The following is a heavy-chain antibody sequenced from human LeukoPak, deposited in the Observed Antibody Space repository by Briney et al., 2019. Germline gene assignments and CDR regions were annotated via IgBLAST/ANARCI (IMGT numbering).Heavy chain of an antibody. Sequence: SETLSLTCAVYGGSFSVYYWSWIRQPPGKGLEWIGEINHSGSTNYNPSLKSRVTISVDTSKNQFSLKLSSVTAADTAVYYCARHHPYSSGWYGLDYWGQGTLVTVSS. J-gene: IGHJ4*02. D-gene: IGHD6-19*01. CDR3: ARHHPYSSGWYGLDY. CDR2: INHSGST. V-gene: IGHV4-34*01. CDR1: GGSFSVYY.